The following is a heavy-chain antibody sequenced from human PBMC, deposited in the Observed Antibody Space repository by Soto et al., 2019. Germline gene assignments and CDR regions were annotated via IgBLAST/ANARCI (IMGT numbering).Heavy chain of an antibody. J-gene: IGHJ4*02. Sequence: QVQLVESGGGVVQPGRSLRLSCAASGFSFSISPMHWVRQAPGKGPEWVALISYDGTNKFYADSVKGRFTISRDNSKSTLYLQVDSLRPEDAAVYYCARHPKTPGGQHWAFNYFHSWGQGTLVTVSS. CDR3: ARHPKTPGGQHWAFNYFHS. D-gene: IGHD7-27*01. V-gene: IGHV3-30-3*01. CDR1: GFSFSISP. CDR2: ISYDGTNK.